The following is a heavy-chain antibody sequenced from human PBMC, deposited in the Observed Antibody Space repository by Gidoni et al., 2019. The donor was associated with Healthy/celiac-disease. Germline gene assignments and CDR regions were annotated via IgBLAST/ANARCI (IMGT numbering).Heavy chain of an antibody. CDR2: ISAYNGNT. Sequence: QVQLVQSGAEVKKPGASVKVSCTASGYTFTSYGISWVRQAPGQGLEWIGWISAYNGNTNYAQKLQGRVTMTTDTSTSRAYMELRSLRSDDTAVYYCARAEDEGGAIVVVNDYWGQGTLVTVSS. CDR1: GYTFTSYG. V-gene: IGHV1-18*01. J-gene: IGHJ4*02. D-gene: IGHD3-22*01. CDR3: ARAEDEGGAIVVVNDY.